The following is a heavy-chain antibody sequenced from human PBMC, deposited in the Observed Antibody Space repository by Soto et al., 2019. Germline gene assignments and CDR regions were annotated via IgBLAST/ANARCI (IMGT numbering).Heavy chain of an antibody. CDR1: GFTVSSNY. CDR2: IYSGGTT. Sequence: PGGSLRLSCAASGFTVSSNYMSWVRQAPGKGLEWVSVIYSGGTTYYADSVKGRFTISRDNSKNTLYLQMNSLRAEDTAVYYCARDLSSDYGMDVWGHGTTVTVSS. V-gene: IGHV3-66*01. J-gene: IGHJ6*02. CDR3: ARDLSSDYGMDV.